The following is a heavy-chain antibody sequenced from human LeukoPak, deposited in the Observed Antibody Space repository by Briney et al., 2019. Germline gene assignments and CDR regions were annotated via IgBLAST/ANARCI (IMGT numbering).Heavy chain of an antibody. J-gene: IGHJ4*02. CDR1: GFTFSSYW. CDR3: TREYCTGGSCYSN. V-gene: IGHV3-72*01. CDR2: TRNKVNSYTT. Sequence: PGGSLRLSCAASGFTFSSYWMSWVRQAPGKGLEWVGRTRNKVNSYTTEYAASVKGRFTISRDDSKNSLYMQMNSLKTEDTAVYYCTREYCTGGSCYSNWGQGTLVTVSS. D-gene: IGHD2-15*01.